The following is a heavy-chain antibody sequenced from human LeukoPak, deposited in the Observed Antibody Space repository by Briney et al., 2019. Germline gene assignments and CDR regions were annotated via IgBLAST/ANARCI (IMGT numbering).Heavy chain of an antibody. V-gene: IGHV3-21*01. CDR3: ASWTYCSSTSCYNWFDP. CDR1: GFTFSSYG. J-gene: IGHJ5*02. CDR2: ISSSSSYI. D-gene: IGHD2-2*02. Sequence: GGSLRLSCAASGFTFSSYGMHWVRQAPGKGLEWVSSISSSSSYIYYADSVKGRFTISRDNAKNSLYLQMNSLRAEDTAVYYCASWTYCSSTSCYNWFDPWGQGTLVTVSS.